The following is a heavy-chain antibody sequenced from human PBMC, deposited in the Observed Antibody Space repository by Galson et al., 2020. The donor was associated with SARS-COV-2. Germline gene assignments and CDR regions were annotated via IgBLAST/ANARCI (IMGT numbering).Heavy chain of an antibody. J-gene: IGHJ4*02. CDR1: GFTFSSYA. CDR2: ISGSGGST. Sequence: TGGSLRLSCAASGFTFSSYAMSWVRQAPGKGLEWVSAISGSGGSTYYAASVKGRFTISRDNSKNTLYLQMNSLRAEDTAVYYCAKDITEFRIAGVGDYWGQGTLVTVSS. CDR3: AKDITEFRIAGVGDY. V-gene: IGHV3-23*01. D-gene: IGHD6-13*01.